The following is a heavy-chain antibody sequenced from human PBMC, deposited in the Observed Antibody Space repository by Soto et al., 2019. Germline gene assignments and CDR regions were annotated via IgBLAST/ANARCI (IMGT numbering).Heavy chain of an antibody. CDR3: ARSRQLLYPDAFEI. D-gene: IGHD2-2*02. Sequence: ASVKVSCKASGYTFTGYYMHWVRQAPGQGLEWMGWINPNSGGTNYAQKFQGWVTMTRDTSISTAYMELSRLRSDDTAVYYCARSRQLLYPDAFEIWGQGTMVTVSS. CDR1: GYTFTGYY. J-gene: IGHJ3*02. CDR2: INPNSGGT. V-gene: IGHV1-2*04.